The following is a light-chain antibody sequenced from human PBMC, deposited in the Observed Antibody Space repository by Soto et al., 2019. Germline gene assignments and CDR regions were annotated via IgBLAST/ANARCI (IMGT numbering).Light chain of an antibody. V-gene: IGKV3-20*01. CDR2: GAS. Sequence: EIVLTQSPGTLSLSPGERATLSCRASQSISSSYLAWYQQKPGQAPRLLIFGASIRATGIPDRFSGSGSGTDFTLTISRLEPEDFAVYYCQQYDNWPPCTFGQGTKLEVK. CDR1: QSISSSY. J-gene: IGKJ2*02. CDR3: QQYDNWPPCT.